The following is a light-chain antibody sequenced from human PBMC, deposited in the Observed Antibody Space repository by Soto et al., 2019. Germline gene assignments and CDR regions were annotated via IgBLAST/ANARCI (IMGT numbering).Light chain of an antibody. CDR3: QSYDSDNWV. CDR2: EDT. V-gene: IGLV6-57*04. CDR1: SGSIASNY. J-gene: IGLJ3*02. Sequence: NFMLTQPHSVSESPGKTVIISCTRSSGSIASNYVQWFQQRPGSAPTTLIYEDTDRLSGVPDRFSGSIDRSSNSDSLTISGLQTEDEADYYCQSYDSDNWVFGGGTELTVL.